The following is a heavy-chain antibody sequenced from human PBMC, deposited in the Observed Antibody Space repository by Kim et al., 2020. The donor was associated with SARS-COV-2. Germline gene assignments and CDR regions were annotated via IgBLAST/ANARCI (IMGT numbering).Heavy chain of an antibody. D-gene: IGHD6-6*01. CDR2: IYPGDSDT. CDR3: ARQTMSSSWHYYYYGMDV. J-gene: IGHJ6*02. CDR1: GYSFTSYW. Sequence: GESLKISCKGSGYSFTSYWIGWVRQMPGKGLELMGSIYPGDSDTRYSPSFQGPVTISADKSLRTAFLQWSSLKASDTAIYYCARQTMSSSWHYYYYGMDVWGQGTTVTVSS. V-gene: IGHV5-51*01.